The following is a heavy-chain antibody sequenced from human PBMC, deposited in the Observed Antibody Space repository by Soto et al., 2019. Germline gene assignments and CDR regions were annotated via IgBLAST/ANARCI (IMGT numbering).Heavy chain of an antibody. Sequence: QVQLQESGPGLVKPSQTLSLTCTVSGGSISSGGYYWSWIRQHPGKGLEWIGYIYYSGSTYYNPSLKSRVTISVDTSKNQFSLKLSSVTAADTAVYYCARGITYYYDSSGELDAFDIWGQGTMVTVSS. CDR3: ARGITYYYDSSGELDAFDI. V-gene: IGHV4-31*03. D-gene: IGHD3-22*01. CDR2: IYYSGST. J-gene: IGHJ3*02. CDR1: GGSISSGGYY.